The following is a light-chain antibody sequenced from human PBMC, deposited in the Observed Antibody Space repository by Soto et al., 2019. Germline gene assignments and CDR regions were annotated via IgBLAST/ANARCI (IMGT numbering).Light chain of an antibody. Sequence: QSALTLPPSPSGSPRQSGTISCTGTSSDVGGYNYVSWYQQHPGKAPKLMIYEVTKRPSGVPDRFSGSKSGNTASLTVSGLQAEDEADYDCSSYAGSNNYVFGTGTKVTVL. CDR3: SSYAGSNNYV. J-gene: IGLJ1*01. V-gene: IGLV2-8*01. CDR1: SSDVGGYNY. CDR2: EVT.